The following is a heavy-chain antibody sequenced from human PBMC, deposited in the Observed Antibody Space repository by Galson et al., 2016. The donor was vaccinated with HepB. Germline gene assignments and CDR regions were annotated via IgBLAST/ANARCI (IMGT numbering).Heavy chain of an antibody. J-gene: IGHJ6*02. V-gene: IGHV3-74*01. D-gene: IGHD3-10*01. CDR3: GREFGAPETYYHYYVMDV. CDR2: ISSDGSTT. CDR1: GFTFSLYW. Sequence: SLRLSCAASGFTFSLYWMHWVRQAPGKGLVWVSRISSDGSTTNYADSVKGRFTISRDNAKNTLYLQMNSLRAEDTAVYYCGREFGAPETYYHYYVMDVGGQGATVTVSS.